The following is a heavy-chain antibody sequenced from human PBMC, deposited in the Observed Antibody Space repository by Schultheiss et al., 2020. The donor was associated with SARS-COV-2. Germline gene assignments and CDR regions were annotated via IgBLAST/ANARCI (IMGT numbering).Heavy chain of an antibody. CDR2: ISAYNGNT. D-gene: IGHD2-2*01. CDR3: ARDRLKVVPAAIVDY. V-gene: IGHV1-3*01. CDR1: GYTFTSYA. Sequence: ASVKVSCKASGYTFTSYAMHWVRQAPGQRLEWMGWISAYNGNTNYAQKLQGRVTITRDTSASTAYMELRSLRSDDTAVYYCARDRLKVVPAAIVDYWGQGTLVTVSS. J-gene: IGHJ4*02.